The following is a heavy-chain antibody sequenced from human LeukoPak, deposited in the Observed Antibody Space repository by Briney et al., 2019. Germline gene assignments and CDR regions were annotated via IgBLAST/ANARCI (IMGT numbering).Heavy chain of an antibody. J-gene: IGHJ4*02. CDR3: ARELRFAVVTFDY. V-gene: IGHV1-69*04. CDR2: IIPILGIA. D-gene: IGHD4-23*01. CDR1: GGTFSSYA. Sequence: GASVKVSCKASGGTFSSYAISWVRQAPGQGLEWMGRIIPILGIANYAQKFQGRVTITADKSTSTAYMGLSSLRSEDTAVYYCARELRFAVVTFDYWGQGTLVTVSS.